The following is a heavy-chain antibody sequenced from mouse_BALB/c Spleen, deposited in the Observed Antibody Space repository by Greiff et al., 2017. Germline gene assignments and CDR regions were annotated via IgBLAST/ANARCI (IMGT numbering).Heavy chain of an antibody. J-gene: IGHJ2*01. CDR3: AREEVLATDY. D-gene: IGHD1-1*01. CDR1: GYTFTSYW. CDR2: INPSTGYT. V-gene: IGHV1-7*01. Sequence: QVQLKQSGAELAKPGASVKMSCKASGYTFTSYWMHWVKQRPGQGLEWIGYINPSTGYTEYNQKFKDKATLTADKSSSTAYMQLSSLTSEDSAVYYCAREEVLATDYWGQGTTLTVSS.